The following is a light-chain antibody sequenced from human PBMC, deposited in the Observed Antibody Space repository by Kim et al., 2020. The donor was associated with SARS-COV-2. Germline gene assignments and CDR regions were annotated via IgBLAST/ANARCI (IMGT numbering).Light chain of an antibody. CDR1: KSVSSK. CDR2: GAS. J-gene: IGKJ1*01. Sequence: EIVMTQSPATLSVSPGERATLSCRASKSVSSKLAWYQQKPGQAPRLLIYGASTRATGIPARFSGSGSGTEFTLTISSLQSEDFAVYYCQQYDNWWTFGQGTKVDIK. CDR3: QQYDNWWT. V-gene: IGKV3-15*01.